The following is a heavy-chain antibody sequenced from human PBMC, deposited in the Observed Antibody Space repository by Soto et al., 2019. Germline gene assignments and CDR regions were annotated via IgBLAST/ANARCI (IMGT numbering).Heavy chain of an antibody. D-gene: IGHD2-21*01. CDR1: GYTVTSYG. CDR2: ISAYNGNT. J-gene: IGHJ3*02. V-gene: IGHV1-18*04. Sequence: ASVKVSCKASGYTVTSYGIRWVRQAPGQGLQWMGWISAYNGNTNYAQKLQGRVTMTTDTSTSTAYMELRSLRSDDTAVYYCASLWTTPDHALDIRGQRPMVAISS. CDR3: ASLWTTPDHALDI.